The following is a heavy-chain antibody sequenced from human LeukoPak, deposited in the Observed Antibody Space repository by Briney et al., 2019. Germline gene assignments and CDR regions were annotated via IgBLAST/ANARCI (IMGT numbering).Heavy chain of an antibody. CDR1: GGSFSGYY. J-gene: IGHJ5*02. CDR3: ARVVAVAGRAVQDWFDP. Sequence: SETLSLTCAVYGGSFSGYYWSWIRRPPGKGLEWIGEINHSGSTNYNPSLKSRVTISVDTSKNQFSLKLSSVTAADTAVYYCARVVAVAGRAVQDWFDPWGQGTLVTVSS. D-gene: IGHD6-19*01. CDR2: INHSGST. V-gene: IGHV4-34*01.